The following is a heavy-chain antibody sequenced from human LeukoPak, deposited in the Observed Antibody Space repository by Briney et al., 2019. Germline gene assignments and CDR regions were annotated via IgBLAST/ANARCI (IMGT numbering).Heavy chain of an antibody. D-gene: IGHD2-8*01. Sequence: ASVKVSCKASGYTFTSYGISWVRQAPGQGLEWMGWISTYNGNTNYAQKLQGRVTMTTDTSTSTAYMELRSLRSDDTAVYYCARVSENGPNFDYWGQGTLVTVSS. CDR3: ARVSENGPNFDY. CDR2: ISTYNGNT. V-gene: IGHV1-18*01. J-gene: IGHJ4*02. CDR1: GYTFTSYG.